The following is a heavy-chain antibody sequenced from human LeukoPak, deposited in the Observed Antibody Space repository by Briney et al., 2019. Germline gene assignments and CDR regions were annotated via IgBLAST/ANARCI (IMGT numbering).Heavy chain of an antibody. CDR3: ARGGLWFGELYYFDY. D-gene: IGHD3-10*01. Sequence: SETLSLTCTVSGGSMSSYHWSWIRQPPGKGLEWIGYIYYSGSTNYNPSLKSRVTISVDTSKKQFSLRLSSVTAADTAVYYCARGGLWFGELYYFDYWGQGTLVTVSS. CDR2: IYYSGST. J-gene: IGHJ4*02. V-gene: IGHV4-59*01. CDR1: GGSMSSYH.